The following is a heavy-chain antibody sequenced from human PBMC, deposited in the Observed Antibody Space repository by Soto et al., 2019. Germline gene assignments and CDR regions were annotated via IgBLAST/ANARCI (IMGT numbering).Heavy chain of an antibody. CDR1: GGSISSGGYS. CDR2: IYHSGST. D-gene: IGHD3-22*01. Sequence: TLSLTCAVSGGSISSGGYSWSWIRQPPGKGLEWIGYIYHSGSTYYNPSLKSRVTISVDRSKNQFSLKLSSVTAADTAVYYCARGRGYYDSSGYAFDYWGQGTMVTVSS. V-gene: IGHV4-30-2*01. J-gene: IGHJ4*02. CDR3: ARGRGYYDSSGYAFDY.